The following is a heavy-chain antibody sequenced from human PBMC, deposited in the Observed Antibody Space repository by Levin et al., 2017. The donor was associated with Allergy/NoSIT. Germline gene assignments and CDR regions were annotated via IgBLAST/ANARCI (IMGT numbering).Heavy chain of an antibody. J-gene: IGHJ4*02. V-gene: IGHV4-4*07. CDR3: ERTPEVATGYYFDY. CDR2: IYTSGSR. CDR1: GDSFSSYF. Sequence: SETLSLTCTVSGDSFSSYFYTWIRQPAGKGLEWIGRIYTSGSRNYNPSLKSRVTMSVDTSKKQFSLNLSSVTAAETAVYYWERTPEVATGYYFDYWGQGTLVTVSS. D-gene: IGHD5-12*01.